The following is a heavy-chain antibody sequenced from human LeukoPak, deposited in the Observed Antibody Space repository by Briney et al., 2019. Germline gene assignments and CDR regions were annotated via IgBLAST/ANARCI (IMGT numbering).Heavy chain of an antibody. CDR1: GGSISSGDYY. J-gene: IGHJ4*02. Sequence: SQTLSLTCTISGGSISSGDYYWSWIRQPPGKGLEWTGYIYYSGSTYYNPSLKRRVTISVDTSKNQFSLKLSSVTAADTAVYYCARVGLSLDYWGQGTLVTVSS. CDR3: ARVGLSLDY. CDR2: IYYSGST. V-gene: IGHV4-30-4*08.